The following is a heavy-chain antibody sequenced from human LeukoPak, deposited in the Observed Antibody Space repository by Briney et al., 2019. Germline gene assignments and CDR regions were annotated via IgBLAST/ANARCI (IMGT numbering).Heavy chain of an antibody. J-gene: IGHJ4*02. V-gene: IGHV4-59*12. CDR3: ARDKYSSGWYADY. Sequence: SETLSLTCTVSGGSISSYYWSWIRQPPGKGLEWIGYIYYSGSTNYNPSLKSRVTISVDKSKNQFSLKLSSVTAADTAVYYCARDKYSSGWYADYWGQGTLVTVSS. D-gene: IGHD6-19*01. CDR2: IYYSGST. CDR1: GGSISSYY.